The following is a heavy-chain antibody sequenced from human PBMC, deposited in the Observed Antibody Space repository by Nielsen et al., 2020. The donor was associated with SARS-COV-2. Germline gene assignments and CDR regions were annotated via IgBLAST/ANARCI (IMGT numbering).Heavy chain of an antibody. CDR2: IYPGDSDT. Sequence: KVSCKGSGYSFTSYWISWVRQMPGKGLEWMGIIYPGDSDTRYSPSFQGQVTISADKSISTAYLQWSSLKASDTAMYYCARHGSGSIRPFDPWGQGTLVTVSS. J-gene: IGHJ5*02. V-gene: IGHV5-51*01. CDR3: ARHGSGSIRPFDP. CDR1: GYSFTSYW. D-gene: IGHD3-10*01.